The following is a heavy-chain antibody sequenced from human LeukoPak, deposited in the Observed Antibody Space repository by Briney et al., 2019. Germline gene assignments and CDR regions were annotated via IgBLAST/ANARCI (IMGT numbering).Heavy chain of an antibody. Sequence: PGGSLRLSCAASGFTFSSYWMHWVRQAPGKGLVWVSRISGDGGITNYADSVKGRFTISRDNAKNSLYLQMNSLRDEDTAVYYCARGVTGYSSGWEPDYWGQGTLVTVSS. CDR2: ISGDGGIT. CDR3: ARGVTGYSSGWEPDY. V-gene: IGHV3-74*01. CDR1: GFTFSSYW. D-gene: IGHD6-19*01. J-gene: IGHJ4*02.